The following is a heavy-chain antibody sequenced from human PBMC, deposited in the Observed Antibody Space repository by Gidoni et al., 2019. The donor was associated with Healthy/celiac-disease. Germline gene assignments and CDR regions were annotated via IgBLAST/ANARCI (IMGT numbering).Heavy chain of an antibody. D-gene: IGHD6-13*01. V-gene: IGHV3-23*01. CDR3: AKGGYSSSWYLTAGEYYYYGMDV. J-gene: IGHJ6*02. CDR2: ISGSGGST. Sequence: EVQLLESGGGLVQPGGSLRLSCAASGFTFSSYAVRWVRQAPGKGLGLVSAISGSGGSTYYAGSGKGRFTISRDNSKNTLYLQMNSLRAEDTAGYYCAKGGYSSSWYLTAGEYYYYGMDVWGQGTTVTVSS. CDR1: GFTFSSYA.